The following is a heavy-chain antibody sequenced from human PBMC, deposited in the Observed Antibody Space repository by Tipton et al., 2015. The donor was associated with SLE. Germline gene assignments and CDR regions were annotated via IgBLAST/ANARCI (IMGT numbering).Heavy chain of an antibody. D-gene: IGHD3-3*01. V-gene: IGHV4-31*03. CDR1: SGSIRSNGHY. Sequence: TLSLTCTVSSGSIRSNGHYWSWIRQHPGRGLEWIGHIYHTGSTSYNPSLQSRVSISVDTSKNQFSLKLTSVTAADTAVYYCARALPFNYDFWSGYSTDPFDVWGQGTMVTVSA. J-gene: IGHJ3*01. CDR3: ARALPFNYDFWSGYSTDPFDV. CDR2: IYHTGST.